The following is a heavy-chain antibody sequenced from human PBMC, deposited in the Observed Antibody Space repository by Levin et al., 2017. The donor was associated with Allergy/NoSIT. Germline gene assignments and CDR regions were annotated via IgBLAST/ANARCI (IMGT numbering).Heavy chain of an antibody. Sequence: KTSETLSLTCTVSGGSISSYYWSWIRQPAGKGLEWIGRIYTSGSTNYNPSLKSRVTMSVDTSKNQFSLKLSSVTAADTAVYYCASTLGYCSSTSCYHFDYWGQGTLVTVSS. CDR3: ASTLGYCSSTSCYHFDY. V-gene: IGHV4-4*07. D-gene: IGHD2-2*01. CDR1: GGSISSYY. CDR2: IYTSGST. J-gene: IGHJ4*02.